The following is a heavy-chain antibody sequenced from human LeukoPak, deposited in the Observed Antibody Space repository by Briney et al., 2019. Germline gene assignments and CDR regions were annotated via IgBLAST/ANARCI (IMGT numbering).Heavy chain of an antibody. CDR1: GFSVSNNH. CDR2: IHTDGTT. D-gene: IGHD5-12*01. CDR3: ARGYSGYDPFDY. J-gene: IGHJ4*02. V-gene: IGHV3-53*01. Sequence: QAGGSLRLSCAVSGFSVSNNHMSWVRQAPGEGPEWVSVIHTDGTTYYADSVQGRFTVSRHNSRNTLYLQMDSLRADDTAVYYCARGYSGYDPFDYWGQGTLVTVSS.